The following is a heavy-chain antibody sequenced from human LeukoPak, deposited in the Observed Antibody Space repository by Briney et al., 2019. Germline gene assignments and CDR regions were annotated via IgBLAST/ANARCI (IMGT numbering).Heavy chain of an antibody. D-gene: IGHD3-22*01. CDR1: GGSFSGYY. CDR3: AGRLYYDSSGYGYFDY. J-gene: IGHJ4*02. V-gene: IGHV4-38-2*01. Sequence: SETLSLTCAVYGGSFSGYYWGWIRQPPGKGLEWIGSIYHSGSTYYNPSLKSRVTISVDTSKNQFSLKLSSVTAADTAVYYCAGRLYYDSSGYGYFDYWGQGTLVTVSS. CDR2: IYHSGST.